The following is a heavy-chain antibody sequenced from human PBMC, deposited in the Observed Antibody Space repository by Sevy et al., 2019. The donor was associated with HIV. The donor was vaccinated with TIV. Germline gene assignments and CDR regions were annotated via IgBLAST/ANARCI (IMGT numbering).Heavy chain of an antibody. CDR3: ARVYYYDYSGPGY. CDR2: INPSGGST. CDR1: GYTITNYY. D-gene: IGHD3-22*01. J-gene: IGHJ4*02. Sequence: ASVKVSCKASGYTITNYYMHWVRQAPGQGLEWMGLINPSGGSTSYAQKFQGRVTMTRDTSTSTVYMELSSLRSEDTAVYYCARVYYYDYSGPGYWGQGTLVTVSS. V-gene: IGHV1-46*01.